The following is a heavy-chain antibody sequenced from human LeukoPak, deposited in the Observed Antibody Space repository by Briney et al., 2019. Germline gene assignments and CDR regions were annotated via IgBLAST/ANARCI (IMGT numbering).Heavy chain of an antibody. CDR1: GFTFSSYS. Sequence: TGRSLRLSCAASGFTFSSYSMNWVRQAPGKGLEWVSSISSSSSYIYYADSEKARFTISRDNAKNSLYLQMNSLRAEDTAVYYCARDAYYDSSGYYYGYWGQGTLVTVSS. D-gene: IGHD3-22*01. J-gene: IGHJ4*02. CDR3: ARDAYYDSSGYYYGY. CDR2: ISSSSSYI. V-gene: IGHV3-21*01.